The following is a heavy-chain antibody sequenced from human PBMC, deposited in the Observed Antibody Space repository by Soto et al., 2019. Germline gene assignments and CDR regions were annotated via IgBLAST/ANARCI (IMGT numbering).Heavy chain of an antibody. Sequence: SETLSLTCTVSGGSISSSSYYWGWIRQPPGKGLEWIGSIYYSGSTYYNPSLKSRVTISVDTSKNQFSLKLSSVTAADTAVYYCASQGGIHYYDREAPDAFDIWGQGTMVTVSS. CDR2: IYYSGST. CDR1: GGSISSSSYY. CDR3: ASQGGIHYYDREAPDAFDI. J-gene: IGHJ3*02. D-gene: IGHD3-22*01. V-gene: IGHV4-39*01.